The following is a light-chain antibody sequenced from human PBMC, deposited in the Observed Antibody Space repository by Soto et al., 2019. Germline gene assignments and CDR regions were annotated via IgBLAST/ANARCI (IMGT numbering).Light chain of an antibody. CDR2: AAS. J-gene: IGKJ1*01. Sequence: DIQMTQSPSSQSASVGDRVTITCRASQSINSYLNWYQQKPGKAPKLLIYAASTLQSRVPSRFSGSGSETDFTLTITSLQPDDFATYYCQQSFSTPRTFGQGTRVDI. V-gene: IGKV1-39*01. CDR1: QSINSY. CDR3: QQSFSTPRT.